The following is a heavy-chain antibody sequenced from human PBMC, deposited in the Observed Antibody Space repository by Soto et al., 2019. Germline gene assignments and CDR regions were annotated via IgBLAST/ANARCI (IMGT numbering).Heavy chain of an antibody. Sequence: SETLSLTCAVYGGSFSGYYWSWIRQPPGKGLEWIGEINHSGSTNYNPSLKSRVTISVDTSKNQFSLKLSSVTAADTAVYYCARGRRNIAAIWIGYYFDYWGQGTLVTVSS. CDR3: ARGRRNIAAIWIGYYFDY. V-gene: IGHV4-34*01. CDR1: GGSFSGYY. CDR2: INHSGST. D-gene: IGHD6-13*01. J-gene: IGHJ4*02.